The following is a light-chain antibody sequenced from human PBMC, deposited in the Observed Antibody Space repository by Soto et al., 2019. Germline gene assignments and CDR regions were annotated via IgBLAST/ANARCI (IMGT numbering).Light chain of an antibody. CDR3: QQYGSSPRT. CDR1: QSVSSN. Sequence: DIVMTQSPATLSVSPGERATLSCRASQSVSSNLAWYQQKPGQAPRLLIHGASTRAPGFPDRFSGGGSGTDFTLTISRLEPEDFAVYYCQQYGSSPRTFGQGTKVDIK. CDR2: GAS. J-gene: IGKJ1*01. V-gene: IGKV3-20*01.